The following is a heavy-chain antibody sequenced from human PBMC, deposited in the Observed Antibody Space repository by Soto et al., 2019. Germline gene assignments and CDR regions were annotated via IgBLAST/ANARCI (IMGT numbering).Heavy chain of an antibody. CDR1: GFTFSSYA. CDR2: ISYDGSNK. CDR3: ARPELRYFDWLAATTDYYYGMDV. Sequence: QVQLVESGGGVVQPGRSLRLSCAASGFTFSSYAMHWVRQAPGKGLEWVAVISYDGSNKYYADSVKGRFTISRDNSKNTLYLQMNSLRAEDTAVYYCARPELRYFDWLAATTDYYYGMDVWGQGTTVTVSS. J-gene: IGHJ6*02. V-gene: IGHV3-30-3*01. D-gene: IGHD3-9*01.